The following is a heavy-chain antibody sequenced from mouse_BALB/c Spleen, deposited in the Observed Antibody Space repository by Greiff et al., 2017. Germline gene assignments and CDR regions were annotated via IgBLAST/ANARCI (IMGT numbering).Heavy chain of an antibody. J-gene: IGHJ3*01. V-gene: IGHV5-6*02. Sequence: EVMLVESGGDLVKPGGSLKLSCAASGFTFSSYGMFWVRQTPDKRLEWVATISSGGSYTYYPDSVKGRFTISRDNAKNTLYLQMSSLKSGDTAMYFCARHEEYGNYVGFAYWGQGTLVTVSA. D-gene: IGHD2-1*01. CDR1: GFTFSSYG. CDR3: ARHEEYGNYVGFAY. CDR2: ISSGGSYT.